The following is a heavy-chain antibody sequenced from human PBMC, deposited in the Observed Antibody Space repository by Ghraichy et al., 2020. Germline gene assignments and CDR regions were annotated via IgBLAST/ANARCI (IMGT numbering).Heavy chain of an antibody. Sequence: GGSLRLSCAASGFTFSSYWMHWVRQAPGKGLIWVSRIKSDGSSTTYADSVKGRFTISRDNAENTLYLQMNSLRAEDTAVYYCARDSRYYGSGSYVDWGQGTLVTVSS. CDR3: ARDSRYYGSGSYVD. V-gene: IGHV3-74*01. CDR1: GFTFSSYW. D-gene: IGHD3-10*01. CDR2: IKSDGSST. J-gene: IGHJ4*02.